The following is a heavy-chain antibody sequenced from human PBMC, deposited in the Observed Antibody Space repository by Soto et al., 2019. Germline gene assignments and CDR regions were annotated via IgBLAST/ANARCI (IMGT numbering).Heavy chain of an antibody. J-gene: IGHJ6*02. CDR3: ARSSGVFLEWLSRRGYGMDV. V-gene: IGHV3-48*02. CDR1: GFTFSSYS. D-gene: IGHD3-3*01. Sequence: EVQLVESGGGLVQPGGSLRLSCAASGFTFSSYSMNWVRQAPGKGLEWVSYISSSSSTIYYADSVKGRFTISRDNAKNSLYLQMNSLRDEDTAVYYCARSSGVFLEWLSRRGYGMDVWGQGTTVTVSS. CDR2: ISSSSSTI.